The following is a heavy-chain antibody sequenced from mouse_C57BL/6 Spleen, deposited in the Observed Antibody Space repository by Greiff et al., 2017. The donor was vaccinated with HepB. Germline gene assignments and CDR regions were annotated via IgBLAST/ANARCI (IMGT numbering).Heavy chain of an antibody. Sequence: VQLQQSGPGLVQPSQSLSITCTVSGFSLTSYGVHWVRQSPGKGLEWLGVIWSGGSTDDNAAFISRLSISKDNSKSQVFFKMNSLQADDTAIYYCARTPYSNYWYFDVWGTGTTVTVSS. D-gene: IGHD2-5*01. V-gene: IGHV2-2*01. J-gene: IGHJ1*03. CDR2: IWSGGST. CDR3: ARTPYSNYWYFDV. CDR1: GFSLTSYG.